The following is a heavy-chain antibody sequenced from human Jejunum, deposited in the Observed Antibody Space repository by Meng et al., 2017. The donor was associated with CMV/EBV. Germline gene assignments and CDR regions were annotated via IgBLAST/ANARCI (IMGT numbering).Heavy chain of an antibody. V-gene: IGHV1-18*01. CDR3: ARSRDGYNSAFDY. Sequence: KASGYTFNLYGINGVRQDPGQGLEWMGWISGYNGNTNYAQKLQGRVTMNTDTSTSTVYMELRSLRYDDTAVYYCARSRDGYNSAFDYWGQGTLVTVSS. CDR1: GYTFNLYG. D-gene: IGHD5-24*01. CDR2: ISGYNGNT. J-gene: IGHJ4*02.